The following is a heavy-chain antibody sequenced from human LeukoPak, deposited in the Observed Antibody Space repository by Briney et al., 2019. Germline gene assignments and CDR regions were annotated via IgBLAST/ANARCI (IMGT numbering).Heavy chain of an antibody. D-gene: IGHD3-22*01. V-gene: IGHV3-66*01. Sequence: PGGSLRLSCAASGFNVSSNYMSWVRQAPGKGLEWVSAISGSGGSTYYADSVKGRFTISRDNSKNTLYLQMNSLRAEDTAVYYCARATAYDSSGYYYAPDAFDIWGQGTMVTVSS. CDR2: ISGSGGST. CDR3: ARATAYDSSGYYYAPDAFDI. J-gene: IGHJ3*02. CDR1: GFNVSSNY.